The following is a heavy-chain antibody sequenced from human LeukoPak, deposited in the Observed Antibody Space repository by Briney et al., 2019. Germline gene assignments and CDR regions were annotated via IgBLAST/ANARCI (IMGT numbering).Heavy chain of an antibody. V-gene: IGHV1-69*13. D-gene: IGHD6-19*01. CDR2: IIPIFGTA. CDR3: ARKAQQWLVRGVLDY. CDR1: GGTFSSYA. J-gene: IGHJ4*02. Sequence: SVKVSCKASGGTFSSYAISWVRQAPGQGLEWMGGIIPIFGTANYAQKFQGRVTITADESTSTAYMELSSLRSEDTAVYYCARKAQQWLVRGVLDYWGQGTLVTGSS.